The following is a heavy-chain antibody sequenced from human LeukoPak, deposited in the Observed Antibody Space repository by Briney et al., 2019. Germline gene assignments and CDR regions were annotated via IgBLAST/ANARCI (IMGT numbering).Heavy chain of an antibody. CDR3: AKVPFSSSWSGYYFDY. D-gene: IGHD3-22*01. J-gene: IGHJ4*02. CDR1: GFTFSSYA. V-gene: IGHV3-23*01. CDR2: ISGSGATT. Sequence: PGGSLRLSCAASGFTFSSYAMSWVRQAPGKGLEWVSAISGSGATTYDADSVQGRFTISRDNFKNTLYLQMNSLRAEDTAMYYCAKVPFSSSWSGYYFDYWGQGILVTVSS.